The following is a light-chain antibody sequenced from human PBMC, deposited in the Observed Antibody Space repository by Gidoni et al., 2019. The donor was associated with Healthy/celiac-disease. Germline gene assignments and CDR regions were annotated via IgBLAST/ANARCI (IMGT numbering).Light chain of an antibody. CDR2: LGS. CDR3: MQALQTPRT. Sequence: DIVMPQSPLSLPVTPGDPASISCRSSQSLLHSNGYNYLDWYLQKPGQSPQLLIYLGSNRASGVPDRFSGRGSGTDFTLKISRVEAEDVGVYYCMQALQTPRTFXXXTKVEIK. V-gene: IGKV2-28*01. J-gene: IGKJ1*01. CDR1: QSLLHSNGYNY.